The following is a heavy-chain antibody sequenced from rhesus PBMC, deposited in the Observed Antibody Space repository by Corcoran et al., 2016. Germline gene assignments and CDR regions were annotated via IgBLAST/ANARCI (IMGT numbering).Heavy chain of an antibody. D-gene: IGHD3-28*01. Sequence: QVQLQESGPGLVKPSETLSLTCAVSGYSISSGYYWGWIRQPPGKGLEYIGYISGRSGSTYYNPSLKSRVTISKDTSKNQFSLKLSSVTAADTAVYYCASPYYDSGYYPFDYWGQGVLVTVSS. V-gene: IGHV4-99*01. CDR2: ISGRSGST. J-gene: IGHJ4*01. CDR3: ASPYYDSGYYPFDY. CDR1: GYSISSGYY.